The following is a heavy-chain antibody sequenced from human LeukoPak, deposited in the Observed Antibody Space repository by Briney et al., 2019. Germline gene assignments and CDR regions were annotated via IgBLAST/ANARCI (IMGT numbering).Heavy chain of an antibody. CDR3: AGVPDYDFWSGYQPYYYYYMDV. CDR2: IIPIFGTA. J-gene: IGHJ6*03. Sequence: ASVKVSCKVSGYTLTELSMHWVRQAPGKGLEWMGGIIPIFGTANYAQKFQGRVTITADESTSTAYMELSSLRSEDTAVYYCAGVPDYDFWSGYQPYYYYYMDVWGKGTTVTVSS. CDR1: GYTLTELS. V-gene: IGHV1-69*13. D-gene: IGHD3-3*01.